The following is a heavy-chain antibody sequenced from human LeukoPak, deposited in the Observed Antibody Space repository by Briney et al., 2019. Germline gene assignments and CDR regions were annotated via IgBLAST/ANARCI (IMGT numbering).Heavy chain of an antibody. CDR3: ARDPVAARPNYYYMDV. V-gene: IGHV3-7*01. CDR2: IKQDGSEK. D-gene: IGHD6-6*01. CDR1: GFTFSSYW. J-gene: IGHJ6*03. Sequence: GGSLRLSCAASGFTFSSYWMSWVRQAPGKGLEWVANIKQDGSEKYYVVSVKGRFTISRDNAKNSLYLQMNRLRAEDTAVYYCARDPVAARPNYYYMDVWGKGTTVAVSS.